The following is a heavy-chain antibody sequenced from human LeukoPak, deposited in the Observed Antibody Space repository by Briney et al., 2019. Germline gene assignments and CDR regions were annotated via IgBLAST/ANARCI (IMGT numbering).Heavy chain of an antibody. CDR3: AKDHSMTYDAFDI. Sequence: GGSLRLSCAASGFTFSNAWMSWVRQAPGKGLEWVGRIKSKTDGGTTDYAAPVKGRFTISRDDSKNTLYLQMNSLKTEDTAVYYCAKDHSMTYDAFDIWGQGTMVTVSS. D-gene: IGHD2-21*01. V-gene: IGHV3-15*01. J-gene: IGHJ3*02. CDR1: GFTFSNAW. CDR2: IKSKTDGGTT.